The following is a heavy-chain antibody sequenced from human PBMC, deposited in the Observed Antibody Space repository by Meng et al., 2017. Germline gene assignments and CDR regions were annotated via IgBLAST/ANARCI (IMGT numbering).Heavy chain of an antibody. J-gene: IGHJ4*02. D-gene: IGHD6-19*01. CDR2: ISGSGGST. CDR3: ARDSSGWFHFDY. V-gene: IGHV3-23*04. CDR1: GFTFSSYA. Sequence: LQLGESGGGLVRPGGSLRLSCAASGFTFSSYAMSWVRQAPGKGLEWVSAISGSGGSTYYADSVKGRFTISRDNSKNTLYLQMNSLRAEDTAVYYCARDSSGWFHFDYWGQGTLVTVSS.